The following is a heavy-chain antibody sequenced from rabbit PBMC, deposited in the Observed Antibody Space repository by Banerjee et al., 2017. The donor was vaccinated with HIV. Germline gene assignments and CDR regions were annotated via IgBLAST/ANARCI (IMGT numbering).Heavy chain of an antibody. Sequence: QEQLVESGGGLVQPGGSLTLSCKASGFDFSSYGVSWVRQAPGKGLEWIGYIDPVFATTVYASWVNGRFTISRDTNENTVSLKMTSLTAADTATYFCARDGAGGSYFALWGQGTLVTVS. D-gene: IGHD8-1*01. CDR3: ARDGAGGSYFAL. J-gene: IGHJ3*01. CDR1: GFDFSSYG. CDR2: IDPVFATT. V-gene: IGHV1S47*01.